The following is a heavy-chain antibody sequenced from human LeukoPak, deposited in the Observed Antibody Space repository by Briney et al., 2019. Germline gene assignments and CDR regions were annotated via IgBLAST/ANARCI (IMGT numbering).Heavy chain of an antibody. V-gene: IGHV1-46*01. CDR1: GYTFTSYY. J-gene: IGHJ5*02. Sequence: ASVKVSCKASGYTFTSYYMHWVRQAPGQGLEWMGIINPSGGSTSYAQKFQGRVTMTRDMSTGTVYMELSSLRSEDTAVYYCVRDGGGGNWFDPWGQGTLVAVSS. CDR3: VRDGGGGNWFDP. CDR2: INPSGGST. D-gene: IGHD3-16*01.